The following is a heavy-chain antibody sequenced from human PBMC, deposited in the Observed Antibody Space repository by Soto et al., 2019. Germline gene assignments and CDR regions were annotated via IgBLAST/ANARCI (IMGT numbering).Heavy chain of an antibody. CDR3: ARRSGTNDDY. Sequence: QVQLQESGPGLVKPSETLYLTCSVSGYSISSGYYWAWIRQPPGKGLEWIVNIYHSGSTYYNPSLSSRVNISVDTSKNQCPLKGTSVIAADTAFYYCARRSGTNDDYWGQGTLVNVSS. CDR2: IYHSGST. CDR1: GYSISSGYY. J-gene: IGHJ4*02. V-gene: IGHV4-38-2*01. D-gene: IGHD1-26*01.